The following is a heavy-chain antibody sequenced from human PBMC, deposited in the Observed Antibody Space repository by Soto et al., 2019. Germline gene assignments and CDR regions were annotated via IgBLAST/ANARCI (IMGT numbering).Heavy chain of an antibody. Sequence: QVQLQQWGAGLLKPSETLSLTCAVFGGSVNSGNYYWSWIRQPPGKGLEWIGEMSHSGGTHFNPSLKSRVTISVDTSKNQFSLKMSSVTAADTALYYCARVERVTAPTVVEAFDIWGPGTMVTVSS. CDR2: MSHSGGT. CDR1: GGSVNSGNYY. D-gene: IGHD2-21*02. J-gene: IGHJ3*02. CDR3: ARVERVTAPTVVEAFDI. V-gene: IGHV4-34*01.